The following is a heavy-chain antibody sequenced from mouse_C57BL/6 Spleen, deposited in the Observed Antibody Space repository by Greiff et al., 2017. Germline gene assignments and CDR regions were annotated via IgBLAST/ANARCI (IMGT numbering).Heavy chain of an antibody. V-gene: IGHV1-19*01. CDR1: GYTFTDYY. CDR2: INPYNGGT. CDR3: ARSDYDYDPDY. J-gene: IGHJ4*01. D-gene: IGHD2-4*01. Sequence: VQLQQSGPVLVKPGASVKMSCKASGYTFTDYYMNWVKQSHGKSLEWIGVINPYNGGTSYNQKFKGKATLTVDKSSSTAYMELNSLTSEDSAVYYCARSDYDYDPDYWGQGTSVTVSS.